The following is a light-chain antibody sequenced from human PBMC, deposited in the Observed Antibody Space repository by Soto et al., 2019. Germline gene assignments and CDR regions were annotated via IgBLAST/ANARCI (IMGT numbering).Light chain of an antibody. J-gene: IGKJ5*01. CDR3: QQSYT. CDR1: LSVSAW. Sequence: DIQLTQSPSALSASVGDRVTITCRASLSVSAWLAWYQVKPGKAPNLLSYKASILQSGVPSRFSGSASGAEFTLTLSCLQPDDFGTYFCQQSYTFGQGTRLEIK. V-gene: IGKV1-5*03. CDR2: KAS.